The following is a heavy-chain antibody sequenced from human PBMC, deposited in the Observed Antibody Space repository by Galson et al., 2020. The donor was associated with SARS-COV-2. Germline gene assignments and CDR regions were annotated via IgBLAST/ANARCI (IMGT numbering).Heavy chain of an antibody. CDR2: MYNGHMYNSESA. J-gene: IGHJ4*02. V-gene: IGHV4-59*01. D-gene: IGHD3-16*01. Sequence: SQTLSLTCTVSGGSISGYHLSWIRQPPGKGLEWIGQMYNGHMYNSESANYNPSLKSRVTISVDTAKNQFSLKLSSVTAADTAIYYCASYLGGGGGRGYWGQGTLVTVSS. CDR1: GGSISGYH. CDR3: ASYLGGGGGRGY.